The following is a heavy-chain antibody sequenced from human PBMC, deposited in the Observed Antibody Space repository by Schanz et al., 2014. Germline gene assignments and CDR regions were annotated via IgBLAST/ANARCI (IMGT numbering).Heavy chain of an antibody. CDR3: AKDTGYCHGGACYCFEY. CDR2: ISYDGNNE. Sequence: VHLEESGGGVVQPGRSRRLSCEASGFTFSSYGMHWVRQAPGKGLEWVAVISYDGNNEDYADSVKGRFSISRDNSQNTLYLQMDSLRPEDTAVYFCAKDTGYCHGGACYCFEYWGLGILVTVSS. D-gene: IGHD2-8*02. V-gene: IGHV3-30*18. J-gene: IGHJ4*02. CDR1: GFTFSSYG.